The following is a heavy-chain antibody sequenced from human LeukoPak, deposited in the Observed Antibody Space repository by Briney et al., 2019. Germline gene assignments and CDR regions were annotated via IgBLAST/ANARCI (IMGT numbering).Heavy chain of an antibody. D-gene: IGHD3-22*01. CDR3: AKDEGGYYYDSSGLFYY. J-gene: IGHJ4*02. CDR1: GFTFSSYG. CDR2: ISYDGSNK. Sequence: GRSLRLSCAASGFTFSSYGMHWVRQAPGKGLEWVAVISYDGSNKYYADSVKGRFTISRDNSKNTLYLQMNSLRAEDTAVYYCAKDEGGYYYDSSGLFYYWGQGTLVTVSS. V-gene: IGHV3-30*18.